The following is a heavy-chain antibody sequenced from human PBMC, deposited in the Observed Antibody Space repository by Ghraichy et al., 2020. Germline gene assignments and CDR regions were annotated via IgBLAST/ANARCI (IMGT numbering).Heavy chain of an antibody. CDR2: ISWDGGST. CDR1: GFTFDDYT. CDR3: AKDIGGSGRRYYYYYGMDV. J-gene: IGHJ6*02. D-gene: IGHD3-10*01. V-gene: IGHV3-43*01. Sequence: GGSLRLSCAASGFTFDDYTMHWVRQAPGKGLEWVSLISWDGGSTYYADSVKVRLTISRDNSKNSLYLQMNSLRTKYTALYYCAKDIGGSGRRYYYYYGMDVWGQGTTVTASS.